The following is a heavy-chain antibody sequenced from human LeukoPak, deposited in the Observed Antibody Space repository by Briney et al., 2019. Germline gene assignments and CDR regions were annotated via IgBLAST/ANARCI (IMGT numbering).Heavy chain of an antibody. CDR2: IYYSGNT. Sequence: SETLSLTCTVSGGSISSYYWSWIRQPAGKGLEWIGYIYYSGNTNYNPSLKSRVTISVDTSKKQFSLNLRSVTAADTAVYYCARTPTYYGSATYLDYWGQGTLVTVSS. CDR3: ARTPTYYGSATYLDY. V-gene: IGHV4-59*01. CDR1: GGSISSYY. J-gene: IGHJ4*02. D-gene: IGHD3-10*01.